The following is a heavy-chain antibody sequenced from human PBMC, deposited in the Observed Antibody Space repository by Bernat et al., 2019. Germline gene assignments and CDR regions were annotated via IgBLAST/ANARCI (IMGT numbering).Heavy chain of an antibody. CDR2: NSSSGSNV. V-gene: IGHV3-48*03. J-gene: IGHJ3*01. CDR3: ARDQRLSDFDATDV. Sequence: EVQLVQSGGGSAPPGGSLTLSCVASGFTFSSYEFNWVRQTPERGRAGLAYNSSSGSNVYYADSVKGRLTLSRDNAKSSLFLQMNSLRGEDAALYYGARDQRLSDFDATDVWGQGTMVIVSS. CDR1: GFTFSSYE. D-gene: IGHD6-19*01.